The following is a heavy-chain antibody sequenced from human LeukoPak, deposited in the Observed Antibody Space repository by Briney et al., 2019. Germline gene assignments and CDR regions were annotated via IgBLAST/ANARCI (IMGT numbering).Heavy chain of an antibody. V-gene: IGHV3-30*18. CDR2: ISYDGSNK. Sequence: PGGSLRLSCAASGFTFSSYGMHWVRQAPGKGLEWVAVISYDGSNKYYADSVKGRFTISRDNSKNTLYLQMNSLRAEDTAVYYCAKGASGWSFDYWGQGTLVTVSS. CDR3: AKGASGWSFDY. D-gene: IGHD6-19*01. CDR1: GFTFSSYG. J-gene: IGHJ4*02.